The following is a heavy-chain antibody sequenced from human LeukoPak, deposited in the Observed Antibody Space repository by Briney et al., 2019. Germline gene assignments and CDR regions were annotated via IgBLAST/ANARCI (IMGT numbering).Heavy chain of an antibody. CDR1: GGSISSYY. J-gene: IGHJ4*02. Sequence: SETLSLTCTVSGGSISSYYWSWIRQPPGKGLEWIGYIYYSGSTNYNPSLKSRVTISVDTSKNQFSLKLSSVTAADTAVYYCARHEGGVVPAAYHFDYWGQGTLVTVSS. CDR3: ARHEGGVVPAAYHFDY. V-gene: IGHV4-59*08. D-gene: IGHD2-2*01. CDR2: IYYSGST.